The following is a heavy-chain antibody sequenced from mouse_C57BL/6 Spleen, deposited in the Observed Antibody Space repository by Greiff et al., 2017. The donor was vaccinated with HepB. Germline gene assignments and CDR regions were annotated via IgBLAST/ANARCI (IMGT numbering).Heavy chain of an antibody. CDR2: ISSGSSTI. CDR1: GFTFSDYG. Sequence: VQLKESGGGLVKPGGSLKLSCAASGFTFSDYGMHWVRQAPEKGLEWVAYISSGSSTIYYADTVKGRFTISRDNAKNTLFLQMTSLRSEDTAMYYCAISMVTPFAYWGQGTLVTVSA. D-gene: IGHD2-2*01. V-gene: IGHV5-17*01. CDR3: AISMVTPFAY. J-gene: IGHJ3*01.